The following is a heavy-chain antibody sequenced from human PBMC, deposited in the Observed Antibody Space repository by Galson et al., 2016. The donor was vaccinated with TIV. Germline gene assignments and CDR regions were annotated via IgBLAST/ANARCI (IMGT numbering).Heavy chain of an antibody. CDR2: ISSSGSPI. Sequence: SLRLSCAASGFTFSSSKMNWVRQAPGKGLEWVSYISSSGSPIYYTDSVKGRFTISRDNAKNSLYLQMNSLRAEDTAVYYCSSSSEDYGGQGTLVTVSP. D-gene: IGHD6-6*01. J-gene: IGHJ4*02. CDR3: SSSSEDY. CDR1: GFTFSSSK. V-gene: IGHV3-48*03.